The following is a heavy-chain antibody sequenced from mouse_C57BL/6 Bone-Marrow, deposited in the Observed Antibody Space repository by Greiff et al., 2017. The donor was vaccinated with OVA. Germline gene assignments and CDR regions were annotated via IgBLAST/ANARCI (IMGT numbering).Heavy chain of an antibody. Sequence: EVQVVESGGDLVKPGGSLKLSCAASGFTFSSYGMSWVRQTPDKRLEWVATISSGGSDTYYPDSVKGRFTISRDNAKNTLYLQMSSLKSEDTAMYYCARPAMVTTRAWFAYWGQGTLVTVSA. CDR3: ARPAMVTTRAWFAY. V-gene: IGHV5-6*01. CDR1: GFTFSSYG. J-gene: IGHJ3*01. D-gene: IGHD2-2*01. CDR2: ISSGGSDT.